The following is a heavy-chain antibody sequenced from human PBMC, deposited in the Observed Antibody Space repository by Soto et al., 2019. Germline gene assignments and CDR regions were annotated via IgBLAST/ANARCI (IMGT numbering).Heavy chain of an antibody. CDR2: IYYSGST. Sequence: SETLSLTCTVSGGSISSGDYYWSWIRQPPGKGLEWIGYIYYSGSTYYNPSLKSRVTISVDTSKNQFSLKLSSVTAADTAVYYCASNSYGYTFYGYWGQVTLVTVSS. CDR1: GGSISSGDYY. J-gene: IGHJ4*02. D-gene: IGHD5-18*01. CDR3: ASNSYGYTFYGY. V-gene: IGHV4-30-4*01.